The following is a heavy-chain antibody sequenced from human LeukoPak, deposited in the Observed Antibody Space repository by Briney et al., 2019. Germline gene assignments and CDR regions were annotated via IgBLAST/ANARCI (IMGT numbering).Heavy chain of an antibody. V-gene: IGHV5-51*01. J-gene: IGHJ4*02. CDR3: ARLGTYWSNYYFEY. CDR1: GYSFTTYW. D-gene: IGHD3-10*01. CDR2: IYPGDSDT. Sequence: GESLKISCQGSGYSFTTYWIGWVRQMPGKGLECMGIIYPGDSDTRYSPSFQGQVSISADKSINTAYLQWSSLKASDTAMYYCARLGTYWSNYYFEYWGQGTLVTVSS.